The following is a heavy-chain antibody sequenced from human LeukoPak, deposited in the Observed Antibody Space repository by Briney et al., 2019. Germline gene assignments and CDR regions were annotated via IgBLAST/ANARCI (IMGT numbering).Heavy chain of an antibody. J-gene: IGHJ4*02. CDR3: ARVAHSSGWYDY. CDR1: GFTFSSYA. V-gene: IGHV3-30-3*01. D-gene: IGHD6-19*01. CDR2: ISYDGSNK. Sequence: PGRSLRLSCAASGFTFSSYAMHWVRQAPGKGLEWVAVISYDGSNKYYADSVKGRFTISRDNSKNTLYLQMNSLRAEDTAVYYCARVAHSSGWYDYWGQGTLVTVSS.